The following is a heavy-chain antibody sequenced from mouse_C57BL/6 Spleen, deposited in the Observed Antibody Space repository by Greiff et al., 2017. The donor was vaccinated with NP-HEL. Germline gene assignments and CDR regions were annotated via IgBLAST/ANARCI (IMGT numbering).Heavy chain of an antibody. CDR3: ARGDYGAMDY. V-gene: IGHV5-17*01. CDR1: GFTFSDYG. CDR2: ISSGSSTI. Sequence: EVKVVESGGGLVKPGGSLKLSCAASGFTFSDYGMHWVRQAPEKGLEWVAYISSGSSTIYYADTVKGRFTISRDNAKNTRFLQMTSLRAEDTAMYYCARGDYGAMDYWGQGTSVTVSS. J-gene: IGHJ4*01.